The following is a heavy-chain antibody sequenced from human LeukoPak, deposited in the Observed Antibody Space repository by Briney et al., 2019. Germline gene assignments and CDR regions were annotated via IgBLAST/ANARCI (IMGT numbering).Heavy chain of an antibody. D-gene: IGHD3-3*01. V-gene: IGHV1-18*01. J-gene: IGHJ5*02. CDR1: GYTFTSYG. Sequence: ASVKVSCKASGYTFTSYGISWVRQAPGQGLEWMGWISAYNGNTNYAQKLQGRVTMTTDTSTGTAYMELRSLRSDDTAVYYCARSLWSGYYGGLHWFDPWGQGTLVTVSS. CDR3: ARSLWSGYYGGLHWFDP. CDR2: ISAYNGNT.